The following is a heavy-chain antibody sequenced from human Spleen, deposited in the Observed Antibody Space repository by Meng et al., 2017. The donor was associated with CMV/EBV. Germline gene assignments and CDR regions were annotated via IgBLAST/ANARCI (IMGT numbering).Heavy chain of an antibody. J-gene: IGHJ6*02. D-gene: IGHD1-26*01. CDR1: GFTVSSNY. V-gene: IGHV3-53*01. CDR2: IYNGGST. Sequence: ESLKISCAASGFTVSSNYMSWVRQAPGKGLEWVSVIYNGGSTYYADSVQGRFTISRDNSKNTLYLQMNSLRAEDTAVYYCARERTIVGAHGYYYYGMDVWGQGTTVTVSS. CDR3: ARERTIVGAHGYYYYGMDV.